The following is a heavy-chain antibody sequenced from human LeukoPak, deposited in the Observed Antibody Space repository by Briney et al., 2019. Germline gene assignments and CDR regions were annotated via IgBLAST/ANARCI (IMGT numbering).Heavy chain of an antibody. V-gene: IGHV1-69*05. Sequence: SVKVSCKASGGTFSSYAISWVRQAPGQGLEWMGGIIPIFGTANYAQKFQGRVTITTDESTSTAYMELSSLRSEDTAVYYCARDSGYGSGSWDYYYYMDVWGKGTTVTVSS. D-gene: IGHD3-10*01. CDR3: ARDSGYGSGSWDYYYYMDV. CDR1: GGTFSSYA. J-gene: IGHJ6*03. CDR2: IIPIFGTA.